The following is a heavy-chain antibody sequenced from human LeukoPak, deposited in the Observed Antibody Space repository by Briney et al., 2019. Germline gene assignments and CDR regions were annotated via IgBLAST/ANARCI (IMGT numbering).Heavy chain of an antibody. V-gene: IGHV3-23*01. D-gene: IGHD3-22*01. CDR3: AKDRHGYYDSSGFWFDP. CDR1: GFTFSSYA. CDR2: ISGSGGGT. J-gene: IGHJ5*02. Sequence: GGSLRLSCAASGFTFSSYAMSWVRQAPGKGLEWVSAISGSGGGTYYADSVKGRFTISRDNSKNTLYLQMNSLRAEDTAVYYCAKDRHGYYDSSGFWFDPWGQGTLVTVSS.